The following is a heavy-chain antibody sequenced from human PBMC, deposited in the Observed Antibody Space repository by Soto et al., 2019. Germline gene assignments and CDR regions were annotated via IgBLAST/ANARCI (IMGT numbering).Heavy chain of an antibody. CDR3: ATDLSGGFWSGGNNWFDP. D-gene: IGHD3-3*01. J-gene: IGHJ5*02. Sequence: APMKVSFQASGGTFSNYAISWVRQAPGKRVEWMGGFDPEDGETIYAQKFQGRVTMTEDTSTDTAYMELSSLRSEDTAVYYCATDLSGGFWSGGNNWFDPWGQGTLVTVSS. V-gene: IGHV1-24*01. CDR1: GGTFSNYA. CDR2: FDPEDGET.